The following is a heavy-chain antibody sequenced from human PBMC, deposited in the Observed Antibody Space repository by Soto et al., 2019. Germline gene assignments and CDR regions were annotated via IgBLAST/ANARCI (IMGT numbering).Heavy chain of an antibody. J-gene: IGHJ4*02. D-gene: IGHD1-26*01. CDR1: GGSISSSSYY. V-gene: IGHV4-39*01. CDR2: IYYSGST. Sequence: QLQLQESGPGLVKPSETLSLTCTVSGGSISSSSYYWGWIRQPPGKGLEWIGSIYYSGSTYYNPSLKSRVTISVDTSKNQFSRKLSSVTAADTAVYYCASQTNSGSLDFWGQGTLVTVSS. CDR3: ASQTNSGSLDF.